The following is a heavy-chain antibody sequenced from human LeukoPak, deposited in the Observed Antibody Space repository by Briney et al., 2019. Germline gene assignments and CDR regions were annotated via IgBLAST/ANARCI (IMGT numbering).Heavy chain of an antibody. CDR3: ARGGKATVVTM. Sequence: SETLSLTCTVSGGSINSYYWSWIRQPAGKGLEWVGRIYSSGSTNYNPSLKSRVSMPVDTSKNQFSLKLTSVTAADTAVYYCARGGKATVVTMWGQGILVTVSS. CDR2: IYSSGST. J-gene: IGHJ4*02. CDR1: GGSINSYY. D-gene: IGHD4-23*01. V-gene: IGHV4-4*07.